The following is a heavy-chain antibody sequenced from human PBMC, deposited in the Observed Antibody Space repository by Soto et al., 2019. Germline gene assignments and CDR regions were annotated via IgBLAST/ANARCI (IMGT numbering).Heavy chain of an antibody. CDR2: INPNSGGT. CDR1: GYTFTGYY. Sequence: QVQLVQSGAEVKKPGASVKVSGKASGYTFTGYYMHWVRQAPGQGLELMGWINPNSGGTNYAQKFQGWVTMTRETSISKAYMELSRLRSDDTAVYYCARAEGNTAYSGYDYRSITWGRKRGFDYWGQGTLVTVSS. CDR3: ARAEGNTAYSGYDYRSITWGRKRGFDY. J-gene: IGHJ4*02. V-gene: IGHV1-2*04. D-gene: IGHD5-12*01.